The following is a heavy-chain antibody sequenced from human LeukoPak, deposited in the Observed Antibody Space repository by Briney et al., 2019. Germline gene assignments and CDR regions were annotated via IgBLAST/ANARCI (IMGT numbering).Heavy chain of an antibody. D-gene: IGHD5-18*01. CDR1: GGSISSSSYL. CDR3: ASTGGGGYSYGYVPYYFDY. V-gene: IGHV4-39*01. Sequence: SETLSLTCTVSGGSISSSSYLWGWIRQPPGKGLEWIGSIYYSGSTYYNPSLKSRVTISVDTSKNQFSLKLSSVTAADTAVYYCASTGGGGYSYGYVPYYFDYWGQGTLVTVSS. J-gene: IGHJ4*02. CDR2: IYYSGST.